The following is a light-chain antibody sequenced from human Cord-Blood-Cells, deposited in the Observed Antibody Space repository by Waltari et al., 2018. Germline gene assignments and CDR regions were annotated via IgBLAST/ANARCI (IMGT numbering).Light chain of an antibody. CDR3: CSYAGSYTLV. CDR1: SSDVGGYNY. CDR2: DVS. V-gene: IGLV2-11*01. J-gene: IGLJ2*01. Sequence: QSALTQPRSVSGSPGQSVTISCTGTSSDVGGYNYVSWYQQHPGKAPKLMIYDVSKRPSGVPDRFSGSKYGNTASLTISGIQAEDEADYYGCSYAGSYTLVFGGGTTLTVL.